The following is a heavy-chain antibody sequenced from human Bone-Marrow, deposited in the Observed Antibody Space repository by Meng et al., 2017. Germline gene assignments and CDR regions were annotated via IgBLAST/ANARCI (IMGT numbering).Heavy chain of an antibody. D-gene: IGHD1-20*01. Sequence: ASVKVSCKASGYTFTSYGISWVRQAPGQGLEWMGWISAYNGNTNYAQSLQGRVTMTTDTSTSTACMELRSLRSDDTAVYYCARDLNWNDPLSGRALGYWGQGTLVTVSS. CDR3: ARDLNWNDPLSGRALGY. V-gene: IGHV1-18*01. J-gene: IGHJ4*02. CDR1: GYTFTSYG. CDR2: ISAYNGNT.